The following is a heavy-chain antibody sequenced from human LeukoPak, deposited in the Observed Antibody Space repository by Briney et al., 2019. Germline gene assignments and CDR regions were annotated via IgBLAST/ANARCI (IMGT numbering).Heavy chain of an antibody. D-gene: IGHD4-17*01. CDR3: AKTGYGDYVSIDWFDP. CDR2: ITYDGSNK. V-gene: IGHV3-30-3*02. CDR1: GFTFSNYA. J-gene: IGHJ5*02. Sequence: GGSLRPSCAASGFTFSNYAMHWVRQTPGKGLEWVAVITYDGSNKYNADSVKGRFTISRDNSKNTLYLQMNSLRAEDTAVYYCAKTGYGDYVSIDWFDPWGQGTLVTVSS.